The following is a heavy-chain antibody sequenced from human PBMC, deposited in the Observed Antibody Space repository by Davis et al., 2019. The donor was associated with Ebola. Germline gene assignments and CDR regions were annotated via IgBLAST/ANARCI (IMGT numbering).Heavy chain of an antibody. CDR3: ARHVYGDFWYFDL. D-gene: IGHD4-17*01. J-gene: IGHJ2*01. Sequence: GESLKISCAASDFIVSYKYMSWVRQAPGKGPEWVSVIYRNERTYYANSVRGRFTISRDNSKNTIYLQMDSLRVDDTAMYYCARHVYGDFWYFDLWGRGTRVTVSS. CDR2: IYRNERT. CDR1: DFIVSYKY. V-gene: IGHV3-53*01.